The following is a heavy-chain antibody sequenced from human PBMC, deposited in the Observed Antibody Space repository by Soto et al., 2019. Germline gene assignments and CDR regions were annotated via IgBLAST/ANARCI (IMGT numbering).Heavy chain of an antibody. CDR1: GGSISSSSYY. V-gene: IGHV4-39*01. D-gene: IGHD3-3*01. CDR2: IYYSGST. Sequence: SETLSLTCTVSGGSISSSSYYWGWIRQPPGKGLEWIGSIYYSGSTYYNPSLKSRVTISVDTSKNQFSLKLSSVTAADTAVYYCARRFYDFWSGYPANWFDPWGQGTLVTVSS. CDR3: ARRFYDFWSGYPANWFDP. J-gene: IGHJ5*02.